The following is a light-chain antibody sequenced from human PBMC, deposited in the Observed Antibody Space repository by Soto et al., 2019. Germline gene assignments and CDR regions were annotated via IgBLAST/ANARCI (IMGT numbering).Light chain of an antibody. CDR2: EGS. CDR3: CSYAGSSTPYV. J-gene: IGLJ1*01. Sequence: QSLRTQPASVSGSPGQSITISCTGTSSDVGSYNLVSWYQQHPGKAPKLMIYEGSKRPSGVSNRFSGSKSGNTASLTISGLQAEDEADYYCCSYAGSSTPYVFGTGTKVTVL. CDR1: SSDVGSYNL. V-gene: IGLV2-23*01.